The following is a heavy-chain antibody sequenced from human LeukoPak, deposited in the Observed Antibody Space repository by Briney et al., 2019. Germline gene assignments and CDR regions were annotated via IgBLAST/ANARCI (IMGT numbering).Heavy chain of an antibody. V-gene: IGHV3-30*03. D-gene: IGHD4-17*01. CDR1: GFTLSSYG. Sequence: PGRSLRLSCAASGFTLSSYGMHWVRQAPGKGLEWVAVISYDGSNKYYADSVKGRFTISRDNSKNTLYLQMNSLRAEDTAVYYCARPTSGSYGDEVGAFDYWGQGTLVTVSS. J-gene: IGHJ4*02. CDR2: ISYDGSNK. CDR3: ARPTSGSYGDEVGAFDY.